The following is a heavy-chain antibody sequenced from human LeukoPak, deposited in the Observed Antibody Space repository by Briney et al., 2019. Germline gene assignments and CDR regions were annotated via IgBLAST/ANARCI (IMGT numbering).Heavy chain of an antibody. CDR3: ASGGLFDRRYYGMDV. CDR1: GGSISSYY. CDR2: IYYSGST. J-gene: IGHJ6*02. V-gene: IGHV4-59*01. D-gene: IGHD3-9*01. Sequence: SETLSLTCTVSGGSISSYYWSWIRQPPGKGLEWIVYIYYSGSTNYNPSLKSRVTISVDTSKNQFSLKLSSVTAADTAVYYCASGGLFDRRYYGMDVWGQGTTVTVSS.